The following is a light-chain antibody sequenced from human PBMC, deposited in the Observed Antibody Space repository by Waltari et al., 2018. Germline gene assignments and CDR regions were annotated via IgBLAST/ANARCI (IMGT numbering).Light chain of an antibody. CDR2: KAS. V-gene: IGKV1-5*03. Sequence: DIQMIQSPSTLSASVGDRVTITCRASQTISTWLAWYQQKPGKAPKLLIYKASNLQSGVPSRFSGSGSGTEFTLTISSRQPDDFATYYCQQYQSSSMYTFGQGTKLDIK. J-gene: IGKJ2*01. CDR3: QQYQSSSMYT. CDR1: QTISTW.